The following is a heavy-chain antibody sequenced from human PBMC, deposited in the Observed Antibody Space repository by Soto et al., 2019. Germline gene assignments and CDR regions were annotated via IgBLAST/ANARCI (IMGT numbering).Heavy chain of an antibody. D-gene: IGHD2-15*01. V-gene: IGHV4-34*01. Sequence: QVQLQQWGAGLLKPSETLSLTCAVYGGSFSGYYWSWIRQPPGKGLEWIGEINHSGSTNYNPSLKSRVTISVDTSKNQCALKLSSVTAADTAVYYGATGPRVVAARGAFDIWGQGTMVTVSS. CDR1: GGSFSGYY. CDR3: ATGPRVVAARGAFDI. J-gene: IGHJ3*02. CDR2: INHSGST.